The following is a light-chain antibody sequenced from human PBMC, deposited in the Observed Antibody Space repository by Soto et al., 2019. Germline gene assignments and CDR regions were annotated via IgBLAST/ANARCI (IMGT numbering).Light chain of an antibody. Sequence: QSVLTQPPSASGTPGQRVSISCSGSISNIESYTVAWYQQLPGTAPKLLIYNSDQRPSGVPDRFSGSKSGTSASLAISGLQSEDEADYYCAAWDGSRYNVLFGGGTKLTVL. CDR2: NSD. V-gene: IGLV1-44*01. CDR1: ISNIESYT. CDR3: AAWDGSRYNVL. J-gene: IGLJ2*01.